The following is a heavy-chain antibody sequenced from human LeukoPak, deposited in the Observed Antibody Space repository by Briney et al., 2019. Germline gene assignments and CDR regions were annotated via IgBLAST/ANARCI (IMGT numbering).Heavy chain of an antibody. D-gene: IGHD2-2*01. CDR1: GFTVSSNY. V-gene: IGHV3-53*01. Sequence: GGSLRLSCAASGFTVSSNYMSWVRQAPGKGLEWVSVIYSGGSTYYADSVKGRFTISRDNSKNTLYLQMNSLRAEDTAVYYCARDLYCSSTSCFYRGFDYWGQGTLVTVSS. CDR2: IYSGGST. CDR3: ARDLYCSSTSCFYRGFDY. J-gene: IGHJ4*02.